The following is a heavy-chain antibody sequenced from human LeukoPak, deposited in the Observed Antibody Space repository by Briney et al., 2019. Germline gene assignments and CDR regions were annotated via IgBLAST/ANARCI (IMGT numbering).Heavy chain of an antibody. V-gene: IGHV4-34*01. D-gene: IGHD3-9*01. J-gene: IGHJ4*02. CDR1: GGSFSGYY. Sequence: SETLSLTCAVYGGSFSGYYWNWIRQPPGKGLEWIGEVNHSGSTNYNPSLKSRVTISVDTSKNQSSLTLSSVAAADTAVYYCARDGILTGYYPLDYWGQGTLLTVSS. CDR3: ARDGILTGYYPLDY. CDR2: VNHSGST.